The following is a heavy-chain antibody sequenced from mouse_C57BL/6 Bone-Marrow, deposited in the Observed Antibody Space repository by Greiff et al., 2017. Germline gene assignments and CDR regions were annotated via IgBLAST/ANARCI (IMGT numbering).Heavy chain of an antibody. V-gene: IGHV5-9-1*02. Sequence: EVQLVESGEGLVKPGGSLKLSCAASGFTFSSYAMSWVRQTPEKRLEWVAYISSGGDYNYYADTVKGRFTISSDNARNHLYLQMSSLKSEDTAMYYCTMDLNDYDGVDYWGRGTTLTVSA. CDR3: TMDLNDYDGVDY. D-gene: IGHD2-4*01. J-gene: IGHJ2*01. CDR1: GFTFSSYA. CDR2: ISSGGDYN.